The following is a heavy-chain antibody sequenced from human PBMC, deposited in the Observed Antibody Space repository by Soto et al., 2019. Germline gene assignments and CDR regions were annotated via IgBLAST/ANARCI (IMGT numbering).Heavy chain of an antibody. CDR2: IYYSGST. J-gene: IGHJ6*02. CDR1: GGSISSGGYY. V-gene: IGHV4-31*03. CDR3: ARDKLLVGAKSLYYYYYGMDV. Sequence: SETLSLTCTVSGGSISSGGYYWSWIRQHPGKGLEWIGYIYYSGSTYYNPSLKSRVTISVDTSKNQFSLKLSSVTAADTAVYYCARDKLLVGAKSLYYYYYGMDVWGQGTTVTVSS. D-gene: IGHD1-26*01.